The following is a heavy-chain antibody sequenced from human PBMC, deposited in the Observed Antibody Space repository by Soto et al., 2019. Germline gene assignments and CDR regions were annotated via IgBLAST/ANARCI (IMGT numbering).Heavy chain of an antibody. CDR3: ARAHYGISAWFDP. V-gene: IGHV1-8*01. D-gene: IGHD3-10*01. Sequence: QVQLVQSGAEVKKPGASVKGSCKASGYTFPSYDINWVRQATGQGLEWSGWMNPNSGNTGYAQKFQGRVTMTRNTSISTAYMGLSSMRSEVTAVYYCARAHYGISAWFDPWGQGTLVTVSS. CDR1: GYTFPSYD. CDR2: MNPNSGNT. J-gene: IGHJ5*02.